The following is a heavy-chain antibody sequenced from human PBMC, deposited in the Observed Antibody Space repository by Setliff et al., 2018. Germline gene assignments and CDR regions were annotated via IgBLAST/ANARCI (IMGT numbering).Heavy chain of an antibody. D-gene: IGHD5-12*01. V-gene: IGHV4-59*01. J-gene: IGHJ4*02. CDR3: ARGGTFRYFDF. CDR2: VYYSGTA. CDR1: GGSLSTYY. Sequence: LSLTCTVSGGSLSTYYWSRIRQPPGKGLEFIGYVYYSGTANYSPSLRSRPTISVDTSKNQFSLKLRSVTAADTAVYYCARGGTFRYFDFWGQGAPVTVSS.